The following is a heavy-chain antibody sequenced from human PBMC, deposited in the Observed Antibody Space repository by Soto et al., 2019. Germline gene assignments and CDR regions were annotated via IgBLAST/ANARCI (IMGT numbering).Heavy chain of an antibody. D-gene: IGHD2-15*01. Sequence: SETLSLTCTVSGGSISSGGYYWSWIRQHPGKGLEWIGYIYYSGSTYYNPSLKSRVTISVDTSKNQFSLKLSSVTAADTAVYYCARESTNCSGGSCYSGAFDIWGQGKMVTFSS. CDR3: ARESTNCSGGSCYSGAFDI. V-gene: IGHV4-31*03. CDR2: IYYSGST. CDR1: GGSISSGGYY. J-gene: IGHJ3*02.